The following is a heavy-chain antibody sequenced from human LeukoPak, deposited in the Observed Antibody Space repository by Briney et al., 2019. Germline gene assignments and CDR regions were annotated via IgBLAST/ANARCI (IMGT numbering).Heavy chain of an antibody. Sequence: GGSLRLSCAASAFTFSSYAMSWVRQAPGKGLEWVPAISRSGGSTYYADSVKGRFTISRDNTKNSLYLQMDSLTADDTAVYFCACLRGPSDYWGQGTLVTVSS. CDR3: ACLRGPSDY. CDR1: AFTFSSYA. V-gene: IGHV3-23*01. CDR2: ISRSGGST. J-gene: IGHJ4*02. D-gene: IGHD4-17*01.